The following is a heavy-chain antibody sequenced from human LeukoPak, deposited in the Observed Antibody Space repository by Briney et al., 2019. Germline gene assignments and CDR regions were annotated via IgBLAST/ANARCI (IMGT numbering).Heavy chain of an antibody. J-gene: IGHJ1*01. CDR3: AKEGAGSSNRYFRH. CDR1: GFTFSTYA. D-gene: IGHD2-15*01. Sequence: GGSLRLSCAASGFTFSTYAMNWVRQAPGKGLEWVSVISGSGSYTYYADSVKGRFTISSDNSKNTLYLQMNSLRADDTAVYYCAKEGAGSSNRYFRHWGQGTLVTVSS. CDR2: ISGSGSYT. V-gene: IGHV3-23*01.